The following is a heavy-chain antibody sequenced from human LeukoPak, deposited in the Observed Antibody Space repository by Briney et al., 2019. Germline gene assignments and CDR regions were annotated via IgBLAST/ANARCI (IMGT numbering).Heavy chain of an antibody. CDR1: GFTVSSNY. Sequence: PTGGSLRLSCAASGFTVSSNYMSWVRQAPGKGLEWVSVIYSGGSTYYADSVKGRFTISRDNPKNTLYLQMNSLRAEDTAVYYCARSRPSRGSYVPFDYWGQGTLVTVSS. CDR2: IYSGGST. J-gene: IGHJ4*02. CDR3: ARSRPSRGSYVPFDY. V-gene: IGHV3-53*01. D-gene: IGHD1-26*01.